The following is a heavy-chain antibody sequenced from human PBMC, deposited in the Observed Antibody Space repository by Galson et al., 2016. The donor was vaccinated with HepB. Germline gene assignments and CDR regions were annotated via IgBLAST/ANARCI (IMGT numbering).Heavy chain of an antibody. CDR2: IWYDGSKK. V-gene: IGHV3-33*01. CDR3: ARADIGTSGTFPKFDP. CDR1: GFTFSNYG. Sequence: SLRLSCAASGFTFSNYGMHWVRQAPGKGLEWVAIIWYDGSKKYYADSVKGRFTISRDNYKNTLYPQMNTLRAEDTAVYYCARADIGTSGTFPKFDPWGQGTLVTVSS. J-gene: IGHJ5*02. D-gene: IGHD6-13*01.